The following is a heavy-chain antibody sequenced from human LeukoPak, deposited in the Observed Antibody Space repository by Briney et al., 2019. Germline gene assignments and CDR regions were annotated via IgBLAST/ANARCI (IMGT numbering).Heavy chain of an antibody. CDR2: IYSGGST. CDR3: ARDQDDSSGYYYT. Sequence: QAGGSVTLSCSASGFTVSCNYIRWLRQAPAKGVAGVSVIYSGGSTYYADSMKGRFTISRDNSKNTLYLQMNSLRAEDTAVYYCARDQDDSSGYYYTWGQGTLVTVSS. CDR1: GFTVSCNY. V-gene: IGHV3-53*01. D-gene: IGHD3-22*01. J-gene: IGHJ5*02.